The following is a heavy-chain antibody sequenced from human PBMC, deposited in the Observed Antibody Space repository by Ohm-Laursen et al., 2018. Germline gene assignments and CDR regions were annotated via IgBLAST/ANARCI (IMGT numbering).Heavy chain of an antibody. CDR3: ARDQGSSVWTETDY. CDR1: GFNFGRSW. D-gene: IGHD6-6*01. Sequence: SLRLSCTASGFNFGRSWMSWVRQAPGKGLEWVANIKQDGSEKYYVDSVKGRFTISRDNAKNSMYLQMNSLRAEDTAVYYCARDQGSSVWTETDYWGHGTLVTVSS. V-gene: IGHV3-7*01. CDR2: IKQDGSEK. J-gene: IGHJ4*01.